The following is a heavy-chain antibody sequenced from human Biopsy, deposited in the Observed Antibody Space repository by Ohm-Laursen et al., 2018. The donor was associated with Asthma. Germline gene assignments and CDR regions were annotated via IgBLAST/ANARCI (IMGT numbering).Heavy chain of an antibody. D-gene: IGHD4-23*01. CDR2: ISYDGGNK. CDR1: RFTYD. J-gene: IGHJ3*02. CDR3: ARTHERWTSIQNDALDI. V-gene: IGHV3-30*03. Sequence: SLRLSCTASRFTYDIHWVRQAPGKGLEWVAVISYDGGNKFYGDSVKGRFTLSRDNSRNTLYLQMNSLRVEDTAIYYCARTHERWTSIQNDALDIWGQGTMVIVSS.